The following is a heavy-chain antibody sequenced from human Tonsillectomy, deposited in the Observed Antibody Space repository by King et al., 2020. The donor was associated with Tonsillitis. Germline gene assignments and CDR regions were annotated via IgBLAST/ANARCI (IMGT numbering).Heavy chain of an antibody. V-gene: IGHV3-30*18. CDR2: IAHDGTAK. CDR1: GFTFSSYG. CDR3: AKEACARQSRNFDY. D-gene: IGHD6-13*01. Sequence: VQLVESGGGVVQPGGSLRLSCAASGFTFSSYGMQWVRQAPGKGLEWVAVIAHDGTAKYYADSVKGRFTISRDNSKNTLDLQMDSLRAGDTAVYYCAKEACARQSRNFDYWGQGTLVTVSS. J-gene: IGHJ4*02.